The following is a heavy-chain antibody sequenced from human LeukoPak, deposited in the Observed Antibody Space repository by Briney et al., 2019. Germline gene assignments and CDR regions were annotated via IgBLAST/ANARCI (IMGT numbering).Heavy chain of an antibody. Sequence: PGGSLRLSCAASGFTFNAYAIHWVRQAPGKGLEWVSLVKGDGVTTDYANSVKGRFTVSRDNSKNSLYLQMCNLRTEDTALYYCVRDTGSGWDFDYWGQGTLVTVSS. CDR2: VKGDGVTT. CDR1: GFTFNAYA. J-gene: IGHJ4*02. V-gene: IGHV3-43*02. CDR3: VRDTGSGWDFDY. D-gene: IGHD6-19*01.